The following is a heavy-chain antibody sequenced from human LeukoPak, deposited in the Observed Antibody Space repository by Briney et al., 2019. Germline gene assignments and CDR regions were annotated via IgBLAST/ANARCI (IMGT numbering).Heavy chain of an antibody. V-gene: IGHV1-2*02. CDR2: INPNSGGT. Sequence: GASVKVSCKASGYTFTGYYMHWVRQAPGQGLEWMGWINPNSGGTNYAQKFQGRVTMTTDTSTSTAYMELRSLRSDDTAVYYCALRIAAANEGDYWGQGTLVTVSS. J-gene: IGHJ4*02. D-gene: IGHD6-13*01. CDR3: ALRIAAANEGDY. CDR1: GYTFTGYY.